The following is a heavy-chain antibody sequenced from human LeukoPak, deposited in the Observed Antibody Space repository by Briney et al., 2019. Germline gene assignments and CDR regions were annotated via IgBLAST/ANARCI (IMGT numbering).Heavy chain of an antibody. V-gene: IGHV4-31*03. CDR2: TYYSGST. J-gene: IGHJ4*02. CDR1: GGSISSGVYY. D-gene: IGHD3-10*01. CDR3: AREIRYGFGSQGFDY. Sequence: PSETLSLTCTVSGGSISSGVYYWSWIRLHPGKGLEWIGYTYYSGSTYYNPSLKSRVTISVDTSKNQFSLKLSSVTAADTAVYYCAREIRYGFGSQGFDYWGQGTLVTVSS.